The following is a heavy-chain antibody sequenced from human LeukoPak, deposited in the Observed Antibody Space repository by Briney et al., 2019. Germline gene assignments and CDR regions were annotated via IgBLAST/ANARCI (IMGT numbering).Heavy chain of an antibody. CDR3: ARGNRYCSGGSCYEAFDY. D-gene: IGHD2-15*01. J-gene: IGHJ4*02. V-gene: IGHV1-8*01. CDR1: GYTFTSYD. CDR2: VNPNSANT. Sequence: GASVKVSWKASGYTFTSYDINWVRQATGQGLEWMGWVNPNSANTGYAQKFQGRITMTRNTSISTVYMELSSLISEDTAVYYCARGNRYCSGGSCYEAFDYWGQGTLVTVSS.